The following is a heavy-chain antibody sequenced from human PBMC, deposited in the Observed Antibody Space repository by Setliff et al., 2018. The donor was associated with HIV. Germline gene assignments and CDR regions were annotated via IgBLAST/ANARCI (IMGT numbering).Heavy chain of an antibody. J-gene: IGHJ3*02. D-gene: IGHD6-13*01. CDR2: ISPYNGHT. CDR3: ARESGYSSSWYKGHDAFDI. Sequence: ASVKVSCKASGYTFTTYDITWVRQAPGQGLEWLGRISPYNGHTNFAQKFQGRVTMTTDTATSTAYMELSSLRSEDTAVYYCARESGYSSSWYKGHDAFDIWGQGNPGHRLL. V-gene: IGHV1-18*01. CDR1: GYTFTTYD.